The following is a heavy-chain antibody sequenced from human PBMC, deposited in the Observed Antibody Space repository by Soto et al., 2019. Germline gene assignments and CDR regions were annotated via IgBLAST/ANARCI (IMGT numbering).Heavy chain of an antibody. Sequence: SDTLSLTCTVSGGSIGSYYWSWIRQPPGKGLEWIGYIYYSGSTNYNPSLKSRVTISVDTSKNQFSLKLSSVTAADTAVYYCARGPPLGYWGQGTLVTVSS. V-gene: IGHV4-59*01. CDR3: ARGPPLGY. J-gene: IGHJ4*02. CDR1: GGSIGSYY. CDR2: IYYSGST.